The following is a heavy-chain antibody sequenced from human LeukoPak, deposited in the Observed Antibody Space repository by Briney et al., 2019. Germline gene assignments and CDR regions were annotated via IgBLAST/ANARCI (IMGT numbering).Heavy chain of an antibody. V-gene: IGHV4-39*07. CDR1: GGSISSSSYY. J-gene: IGHJ3*02. D-gene: IGHD6-13*01. CDR3: ARDGVPIAAAGDNDAFDI. CDR2: IYYSGST. Sequence: PSETLSLTCTVSGGSISSSSYYWGWIRQPPGTGLEWIGSIYYSGSTYYNPSLKSRVTISVDTSKNQFSLKLSSVTAADTAVYYCARDGVPIAAAGDNDAFDIWGQGTMVTVSS.